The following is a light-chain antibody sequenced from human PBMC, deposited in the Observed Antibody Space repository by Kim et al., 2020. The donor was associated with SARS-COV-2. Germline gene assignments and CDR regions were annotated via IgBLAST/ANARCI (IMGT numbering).Light chain of an antibody. Sequence: QSVLTQPPSTSGTPGQRVTISCSGSTSNIGTNYVSWYQQFPGTAPKVLIYRTNQRPSGVPDRFSGSKSGTSASLAISGLRSEDEADYYCAAWDDSLSGHVVFGGGTQLTVL. V-gene: IGLV1-47*01. CDR3: AAWDDSLSGHVV. J-gene: IGLJ2*01. CDR1: TSNIGTNY. CDR2: RTN.